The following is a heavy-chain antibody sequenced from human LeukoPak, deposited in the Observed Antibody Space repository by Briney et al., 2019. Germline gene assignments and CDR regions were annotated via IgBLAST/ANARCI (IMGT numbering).Heavy chain of an antibody. CDR1: AFSLNAYN. D-gene: IGHD3-3*01. J-gene: IGHJ3*02. V-gene: IGHV3-21*01. Sequence: GGSLRLSCAASAFSLNAYNMNWVRQAPGKGLEWVSSISYTGTYIYYADSVKGRFTISRDNAKNSLYLQMNSLRAEDTAVYYCARVAAQSYDFWSGYSSPNDAFDIWGQGTMVTVSS. CDR3: ARVAAQSYDFWSGYSSPNDAFDI. CDR2: ISYTGTYI.